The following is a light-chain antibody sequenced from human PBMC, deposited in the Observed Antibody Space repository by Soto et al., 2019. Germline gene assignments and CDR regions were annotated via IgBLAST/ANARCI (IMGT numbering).Light chain of an antibody. CDR3: QQYNICTWT. CDR2: GAS. V-gene: IGKV3-15*01. J-gene: IGKJ1*01. Sequence: EIMMTQSPATLSMSPGRRATLSCMASQSISTNLAWYQQKPGQAPRLLIYGASTRATGIPARFSGSGSGTEFTLTISSLQYEDFAIYYCQQYNICTWTFGQGTKVEI. CDR1: QSISTN.